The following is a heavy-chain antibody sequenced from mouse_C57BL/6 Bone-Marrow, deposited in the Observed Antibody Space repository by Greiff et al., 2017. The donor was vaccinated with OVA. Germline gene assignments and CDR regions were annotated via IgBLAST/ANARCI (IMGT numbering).Heavy chain of an antibody. CDR3: AREERLRFAY. CDR2: IDPSDSYT. J-gene: IGHJ3*01. V-gene: IGHV1-69*01. D-gene: IGHD3-2*02. CDR1: GYTFTSYW. Sequence: VQLQQPGAELVMPGASVKLSCKASGYTFTSYWMHWVKQRPGQGLEWIGEIDPSDSYTNYNQKFKGKSTLTVDKSSSTAYMQLSSLTSEDSAVNYCAREERLRFAYWGQGTLVTVSA.